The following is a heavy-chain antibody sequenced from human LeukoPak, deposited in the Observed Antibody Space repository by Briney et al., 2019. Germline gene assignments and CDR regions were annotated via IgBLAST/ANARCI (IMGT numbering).Heavy chain of an antibody. V-gene: IGHV4-30-2*01. Sequence: TLSLTCAVSGGSISSGGYSWSWIRQPPGKGLEWIGYIYHSGSTYYNPSLKSRVTISVDRSKNQFSLKLSSVTAADTAVYYCARDAGGIAAASIYFQHWGQGTLVTVSS. J-gene: IGHJ1*01. CDR2: IYHSGST. CDR3: ARDAGGIAAASIYFQH. CDR1: GGSISSGGYS. D-gene: IGHD6-13*01.